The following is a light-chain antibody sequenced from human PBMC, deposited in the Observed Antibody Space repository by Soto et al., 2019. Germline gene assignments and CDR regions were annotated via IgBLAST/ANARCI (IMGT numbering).Light chain of an antibody. J-gene: IGLJ2*01. V-gene: IGLV3-21*02. CDR2: DDS. CDR3: QVWDSSSDHPVV. Sequence: SYELTQPPSVSVAPGQTARITCGGNNIGSKSVHWYQQKPGQAPVLVVYDDSDRPSGITGRFSGSNSGNTATLTISRVEAGDEADYYCQVWDSSSDHPVVFGGGTKLTVL. CDR1: NIGSKS.